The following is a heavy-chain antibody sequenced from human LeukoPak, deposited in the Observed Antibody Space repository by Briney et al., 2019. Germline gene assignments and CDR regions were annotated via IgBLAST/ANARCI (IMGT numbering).Heavy chain of an antibody. D-gene: IGHD5-24*01. CDR3: ARGFRRDGYNYIDY. Sequence: PSETLSLTCTVSGGSISSYYWSWIRRPPGKGLEWIGYIYYSGSTNYNPSLKSRVTISVDTSKNQFSLKLSSVTAADTAVYYCARGFRRDGYNYIDYWGQGTLVTVSS. J-gene: IGHJ4*02. V-gene: IGHV4-59*01. CDR1: GGSISSYY. CDR2: IYYSGST.